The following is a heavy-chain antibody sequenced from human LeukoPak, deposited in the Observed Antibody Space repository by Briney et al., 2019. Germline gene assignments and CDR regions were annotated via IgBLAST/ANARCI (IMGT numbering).Heavy chain of an antibody. V-gene: IGHV4-34*01. CDR3: ARTCLVRGKKDYYYYYYMDV. CDR1: GGSFSGYY. D-gene: IGHD3-10*01. CDR2: INHSGST. J-gene: IGHJ6*03. Sequence: SETLSLTCAVYGGSFSGYYWSWIRQPPGKGLEWIGEINHSGSTNHNPSLKSRVTISVDTSKNQFSLKLSSVTAADTAVYYCARTCLVRGKKDYYYYYYMDVWGKGTTVTISS.